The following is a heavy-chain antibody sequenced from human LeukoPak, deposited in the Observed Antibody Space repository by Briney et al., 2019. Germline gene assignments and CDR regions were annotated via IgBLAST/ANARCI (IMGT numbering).Heavy chain of an antibody. V-gene: IGHV3-23*01. CDR3: AKDHRSGSGGY. D-gene: IGHD3-10*01. Sequence: GGSLRLSCAASGFTFSSYAMTWVRQAPGKGLGWVSVVTGSGSSTYYADSVKGRFTISRDNSKNTLYLQMNSLRAEDTAVYYCAKDHRSGSGGYWGQGTLVTVSS. CDR1: GFTFSSYA. CDR2: VTGSGSST. J-gene: IGHJ4*02.